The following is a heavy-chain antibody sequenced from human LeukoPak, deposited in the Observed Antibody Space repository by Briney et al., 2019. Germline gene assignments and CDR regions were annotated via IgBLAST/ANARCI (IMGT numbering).Heavy chain of an antibody. Sequence: GGSLRLSCAASGFTFSTYTMHWVRQAPGKGLEWVAVISYDGSNKYYADSVKGRFTISRDNSKNTLYLQMNSLRAEDTAVYYCARDSYWGQGTLVTVSS. V-gene: IGHV3-30-3*01. CDR1: GFTFSTYT. CDR3: ARDSY. J-gene: IGHJ4*02. CDR2: ISYDGSNK.